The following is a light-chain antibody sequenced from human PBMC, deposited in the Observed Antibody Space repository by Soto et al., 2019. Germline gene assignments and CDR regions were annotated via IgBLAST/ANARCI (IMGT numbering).Light chain of an antibody. CDR2: GAS. CDR1: QSVSSRY. J-gene: IGKJ5*01. CDR3: QQYNNWPPQIT. Sequence: EIVLTQSPGTLSLSPEERATLSCRASQSVSSRYLAWYQQKPRQAPRLLIYGASTRATGIPARFSGSGSGTEFTLTISSLQSEDFAVYYCQQYNNWPPQITFGQGTRLEIK. V-gene: IGKV3-15*01.